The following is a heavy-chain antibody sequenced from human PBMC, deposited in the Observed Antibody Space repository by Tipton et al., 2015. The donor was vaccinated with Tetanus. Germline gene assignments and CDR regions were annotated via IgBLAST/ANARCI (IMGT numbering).Heavy chain of an antibody. J-gene: IGHJ4*02. CDR2: IWYDGSNK. CDR1: GFTFSSYG. Sequence: SLRLSCAASGFTFSSYGMHWVRQAPGKGLEWVAVIWYDGSNKYYADSVKGRFTISRDNSKNTLYLQMNSLRAEDTAVYYCARGHGGYNYRFDYWGQGTLVTVSS. V-gene: IGHV3-33*01. CDR3: ARGHGGYNYRFDY. D-gene: IGHD5-24*01.